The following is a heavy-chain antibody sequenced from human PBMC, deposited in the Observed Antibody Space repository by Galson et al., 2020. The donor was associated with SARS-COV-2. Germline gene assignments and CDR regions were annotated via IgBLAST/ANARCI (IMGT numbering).Heavy chain of an antibody. CDR2: IYYSGST. J-gene: IGHJ4*02. V-gene: IGHV4-31*03. Sequence: SETLSLTCTVSGGSISSGGYYWSWIRQHPGKGLEWIGYIYYSGSTYYNPSLKSRVTISVDTSKNQFSLKLSSVTAADTAVYYCARVGGSIVGARVWYFDYWGQGTLVTVSS. D-gene: IGHD1-26*01. CDR3: ARVGGSIVGARVWYFDY. CDR1: GGSISSGGYY.